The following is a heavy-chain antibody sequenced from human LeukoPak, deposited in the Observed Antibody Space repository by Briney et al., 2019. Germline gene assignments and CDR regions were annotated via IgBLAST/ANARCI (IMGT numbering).Heavy chain of an antibody. Sequence: GGSLRLSCAASGFTFSSYAMHWVRQAPGKGLEWVAVISYDGSKKEYADSLKGRFTISRDDSKNTLYLQMNSLRDEDTAVYYCVRDFHFQLGIHWFFDLWGRGTLVTVSS. CDR1: GFTFSSYA. J-gene: IGHJ2*01. V-gene: IGHV3-33*01. CDR2: ISYDGSKK. D-gene: IGHD7-27*01. CDR3: VRDFHFQLGIHWFFDL.